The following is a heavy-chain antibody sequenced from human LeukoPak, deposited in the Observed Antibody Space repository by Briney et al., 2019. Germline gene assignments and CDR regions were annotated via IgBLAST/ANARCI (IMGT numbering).Heavy chain of an antibody. Sequence: SETLSLTCAVYGESLSKYYWTWIRQSPGKGLEWIGEINHRGSTNLNPSLKSRVTLSVDTSKHQFSLKLTSMTAADAAVYYCASLVGSTDYWGQGTLVTVSS. CDR1: GESLSKYY. CDR2: INHRGST. V-gene: IGHV4-34*01. CDR3: ASLVGSTDY. J-gene: IGHJ4*02. D-gene: IGHD1-26*01.